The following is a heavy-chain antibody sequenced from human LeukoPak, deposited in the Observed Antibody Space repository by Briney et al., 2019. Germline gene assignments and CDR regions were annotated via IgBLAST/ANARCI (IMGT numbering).Heavy chain of an antibody. J-gene: IGHJ3*02. Sequence: SETLSLTCTVSGGSISSYYWSWIRQPPGKGLEWIGYIYYSGSTNYNPSLKSRVTISVDTSKNQFSLKLSSVTAADTAVYYCARIPFQRLLLNAFDIWGQGTMVTVSS. CDR3: ARIPFQRLLLNAFDI. CDR2: IYYSGST. CDR1: GGSISSYY. D-gene: IGHD2-21*02. V-gene: IGHV4-59*01.